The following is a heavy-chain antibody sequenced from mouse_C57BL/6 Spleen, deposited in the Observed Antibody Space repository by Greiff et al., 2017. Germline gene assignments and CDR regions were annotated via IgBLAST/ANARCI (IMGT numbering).Heavy chain of an antibody. D-gene: IGHD1-1*01. Sequence: QVQLQQPGAELVRPGSSVKLSCKASGYTFTSYWMHWVKQRPIQGLEWIGNIDPSDSEPHYNQKFKDKATLTVDKSSITAYMQLSSLTSEDSAVYYCARWDYGSFVFDYWGQGTTLTVSS. CDR3: ARWDYGSFVFDY. J-gene: IGHJ2*01. CDR2: IDPSDSEP. CDR1: GYTFTSYW. V-gene: IGHV1-52*01.